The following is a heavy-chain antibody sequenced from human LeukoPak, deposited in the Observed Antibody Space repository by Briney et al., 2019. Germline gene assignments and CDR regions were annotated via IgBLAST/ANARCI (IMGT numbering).Heavy chain of an antibody. D-gene: IGHD3-10*01. J-gene: IGHJ2*01. V-gene: IGHV3-48*01. Sequence: GGSLRLSCAASGFTFSNYAMNWVRQAPGRGLEWLSYISSYSSDIYYADSVKGRFTISRDNAKNSLFLQMNSLRAEDTAVYYCARDRESQWYLDLWGRGTLVTVSS. CDR2: ISSYSSDI. CDR1: GFTFSNYA. CDR3: ARDRESQWYLDL.